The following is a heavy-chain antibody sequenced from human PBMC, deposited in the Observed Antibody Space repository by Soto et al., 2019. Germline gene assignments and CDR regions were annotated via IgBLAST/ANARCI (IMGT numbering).Heavy chain of an antibody. CDR2: IYYSGST. CDR1: GGSISSSSYY. Sequence: SETLSLTCTVSGGSISSSSYYWGWIRQPPGKGLEWIGSIYYSGSTYYNPSLKSRVTISVDTSKNQFSLKLSSVTAADTAVYYCASYTTNYYDSLFDYWGQGTLVTVSS. J-gene: IGHJ4*02. V-gene: IGHV4-39*01. CDR3: ASYTTNYYDSLFDY. D-gene: IGHD3-22*01.